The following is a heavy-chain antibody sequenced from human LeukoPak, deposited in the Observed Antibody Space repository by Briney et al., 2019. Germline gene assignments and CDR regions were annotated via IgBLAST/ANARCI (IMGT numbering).Heavy chain of an antibody. CDR2: IYYSGSA. Sequence: SETLSLTCTVSGGSISSSSYYWGWIRQPPGKGLEWIGSIYYSGSAFYNPSLKSRVTISVDTSKNQFSLKLNSVTAADTAVYYCARGSTYGDYAYWGQGTLVTVSS. CDR1: GGSISSSSYY. V-gene: IGHV4-39*07. D-gene: IGHD4-17*01. CDR3: ARGSTYGDYAY. J-gene: IGHJ4*02.